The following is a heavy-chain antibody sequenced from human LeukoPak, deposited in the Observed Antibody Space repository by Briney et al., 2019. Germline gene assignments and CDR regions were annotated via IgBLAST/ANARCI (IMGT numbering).Heavy chain of an antibody. V-gene: IGHV3-7*05. D-gene: IGHD7-27*01. CDR2: IKQDGSEK. CDR1: GFTFSSYW. CDR3: VRDCWGTPHGVDGFDI. Sequence: GGSLRLSCAASGFTFSSYWMSWVRQAPGKGLEWVANIKQDGSEKKYVDSVKGRFIISRDNAENSLYLQMNSLRAGDTAVYHCVRDCWGTPHGVDGFDIWGQGTMVTVSS. J-gene: IGHJ3*02.